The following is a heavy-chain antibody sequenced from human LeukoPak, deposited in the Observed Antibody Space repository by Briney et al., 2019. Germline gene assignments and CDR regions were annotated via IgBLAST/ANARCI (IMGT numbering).Heavy chain of an antibody. CDR1: GGTFSSYG. D-gene: IGHD1-14*01. J-gene: IGHJ4*02. CDR2: ISAYNGNT. Sequence: VASVKVSCKASGGTFSSYGISWVRQAPGQGLEWMGWISAYNGNTNYAQKLQGRVTMTTDTSTSTAYMELRSLRSDDTAVYYCARGKNTNRYPIDFDYWGQGTLVTVSS. CDR3: ARGKNTNRYPIDFDY. V-gene: IGHV1-18*01.